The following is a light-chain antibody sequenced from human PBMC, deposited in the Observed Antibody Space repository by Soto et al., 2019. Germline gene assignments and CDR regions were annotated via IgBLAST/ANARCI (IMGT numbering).Light chain of an antibody. V-gene: IGLV2-23*02. CDR3: CSYGGRSTYV. Sequence: QSALPHPASVSWSPGHSITISCTGTSSDVGSYNLVSWYQQHPGKAPKLMIYEVSKRPSGVSNRFSGSKSANTASLTISGLQADEEADYYCCSYGGRSTYVFGTGTKVTVL. J-gene: IGLJ1*01. CDR2: EVS. CDR1: SSDVGSYNL.